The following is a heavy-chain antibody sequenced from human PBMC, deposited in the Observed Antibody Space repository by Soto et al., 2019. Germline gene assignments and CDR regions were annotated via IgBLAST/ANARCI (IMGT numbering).Heavy chain of an antibody. CDR3: AKDVVVGATTGLGDYYYYYGMDV. D-gene: IGHD1-26*01. CDR1: GFTFSSYG. V-gene: IGHV3-30*18. Sequence: LRLSCAASGFTFSSYGMHWVRQAPGKGLEWVAVISYDGSNKYYADSVKGRFTISRDNSKNTLYLQMNSLRAEDTAVYYCAKDVVVGATTGLGDYYYYYGMDVWGHGTTVPSSS. CDR2: ISYDGSNK. J-gene: IGHJ6*02.